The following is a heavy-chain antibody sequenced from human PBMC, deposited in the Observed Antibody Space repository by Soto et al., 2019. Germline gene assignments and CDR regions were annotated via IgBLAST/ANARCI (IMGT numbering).Heavy chain of an antibody. CDR3: AQDQAVEGYYIHMAV. CDR2: ISWDSGTI. CDR1: GFTFDDYA. D-gene: IGHD2-15*01. J-gene: IGHJ6*03. V-gene: IGHV3-9*01. Sequence: DVQLVESGGGWVQPGKSLRLSCAASGFTFDDYAMYWVRQAPGKGLEWVAGISWDSGTICYADSVKGRFTISRDNTKKSLYLHMKSLRPEDTAFYYCAQDQAVEGYYIHMAVWGKGTTVTVSS.